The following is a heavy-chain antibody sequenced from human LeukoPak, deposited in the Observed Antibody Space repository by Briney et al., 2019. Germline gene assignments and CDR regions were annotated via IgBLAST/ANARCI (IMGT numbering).Heavy chain of an antibody. Sequence: ASVTVSCTASGGTFSSYAISWVRQAPGQGLEWMGGIIPIFGTANYAQKFQGRVTITADESTSTAYMELSSLRSEDTAVYYCARDSLGSGPDEDAFDIWGQGTMVTVSS. CDR2: IIPIFGTA. D-gene: IGHD3-10*01. J-gene: IGHJ3*02. V-gene: IGHV1-69*13. CDR1: GGTFSSYA. CDR3: ARDSLGSGPDEDAFDI.